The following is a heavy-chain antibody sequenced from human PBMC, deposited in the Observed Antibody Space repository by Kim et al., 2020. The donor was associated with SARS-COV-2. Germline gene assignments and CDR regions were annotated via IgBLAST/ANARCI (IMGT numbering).Heavy chain of an antibody. CDR3: ARDQILYSTDSNWFDP. Sequence: ASVKVSCKTSGYTFTEFYIHWVRQAPGQGLELMGWVNPRSGATNYEQKFRGRVTMTRDTSTSTAYLELTRLTSDDTAVYYCARDQILYSTDSNWFDPWGQ. V-gene: IGHV1-2*02. J-gene: IGHJ5*02. D-gene: IGHD6-13*01. CDR1: GYTFTEFY. CDR2: VNPRSGAT.